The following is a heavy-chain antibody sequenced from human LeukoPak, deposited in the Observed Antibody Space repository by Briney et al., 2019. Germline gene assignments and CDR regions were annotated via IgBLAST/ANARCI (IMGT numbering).Heavy chain of an antibody. CDR2: ISTYNGDT. D-gene: IGHD6-25*01. V-gene: IGHV1-18*01. Sequence: GASVKVSRKASGYTFNTYGISWVRQAPGQGLEWMGWISTYNGDTSYVQNLQGRVTMTTDTSTSTAYMELMSLRSDDTAVHYCLRDAQRPRLTPDYWGQGTLVTVSS. CDR3: LRDAQRPRLTPDY. CDR1: GYTFNTYG. J-gene: IGHJ4*02.